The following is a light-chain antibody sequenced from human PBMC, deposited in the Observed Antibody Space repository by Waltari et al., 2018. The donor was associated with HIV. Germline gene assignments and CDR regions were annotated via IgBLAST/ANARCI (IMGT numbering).Light chain of an antibody. CDR1: QSVTTY. J-gene: IGKJ3*01. CDR2: DAS. Sequence: EIVLTQSPATLSLSPGEGATLSCRASQSVTTYLAWFQQKPGQPPRLLIFDASSRATGVQARFSGSGSGTDFSLTISSLEPEDFAIYYCQARHSWPPLFTFGPGTKVEMK. CDR3: QARHSWPPLFT. V-gene: IGKV3-11*01.